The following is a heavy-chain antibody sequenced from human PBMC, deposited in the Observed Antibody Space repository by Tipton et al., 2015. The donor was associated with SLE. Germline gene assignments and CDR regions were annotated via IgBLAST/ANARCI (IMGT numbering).Heavy chain of an antibody. CDR2: VYYGVST. J-gene: IGHJ4*02. D-gene: IGHD1-1*01. CDR1: GGSISSYF. Sequence: TLSLTCSVSGGSISSYFWTWIRQPPGKGLEWIGYVYYGVSTYNNPSLKSRLTISVDTSKNQFSLNLRSVTAADTAVYFCARGNRAEEELDLWGQGTLVGVSS. CDR3: ARGNRAEEELDL. V-gene: IGHV4-59*01.